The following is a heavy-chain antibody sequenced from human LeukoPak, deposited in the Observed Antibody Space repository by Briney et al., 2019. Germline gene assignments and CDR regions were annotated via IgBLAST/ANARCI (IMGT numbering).Heavy chain of an antibody. CDR2: ISGSGGST. Sequence: GGSLRLSCAASGFTFSSYGMHWVRQAPGKGLEWVSAISGSGGSTYYADSVKGRFTISRDNSKNTLYLQMNSLRAEDTAVYYCAKEGMTTVTPLYFDYWGQGTLVTVSS. V-gene: IGHV3-23*01. CDR3: AKEGMTTVTPLYFDY. D-gene: IGHD4-17*01. CDR1: GFTFSSYG. J-gene: IGHJ4*02.